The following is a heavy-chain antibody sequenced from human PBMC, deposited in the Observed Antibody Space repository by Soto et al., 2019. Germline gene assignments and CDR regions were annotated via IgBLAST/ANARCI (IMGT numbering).Heavy chain of an antibody. Sequence: TLSLTCTVSGVTVSSGAYYWSWIRQHPGKGLEWIGNIYYTGSTYYSPSLKGRVAISLDTSSNQFSLRLSSVTAADTAVYYCARYRFSGSKWSKFDYWGQGTLVTVSS. CDR3: ARYRFSGSKWSKFDY. CDR1: GVTVSSGAYY. J-gene: IGHJ4*02. V-gene: IGHV4-31*03. D-gene: IGHD6-13*01. CDR2: IYYTGST.